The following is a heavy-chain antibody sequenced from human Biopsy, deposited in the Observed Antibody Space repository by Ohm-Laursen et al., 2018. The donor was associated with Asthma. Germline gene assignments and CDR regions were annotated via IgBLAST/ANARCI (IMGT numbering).Heavy chain of an antibody. Sequence: SVQVSCKSLGGTFNTYVIGWVQQAPGQGLEWMGGINSVFGTTTYPQKFQGRVTITADDSTSTVYMELSSLRSEDTAVYYCARKAGSCISRTCYSLDFWGQGILVTVSS. J-gene: IGHJ4*02. CDR2: INSVFGTT. CDR1: GGTFNTYV. CDR3: ARKAGSCISRTCYSLDF. V-gene: IGHV1-69*13. D-gene: IGHD2-2*01.